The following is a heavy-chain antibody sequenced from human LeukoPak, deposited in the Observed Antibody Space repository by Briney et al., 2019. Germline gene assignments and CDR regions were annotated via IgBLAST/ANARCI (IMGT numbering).Heavy chain of an antibody. D-gene: IGHD5-12*01. V-gene: IGHV3-21*01. Sequence: GGSLRLSCAASGFTFSSYSMNWVRQAPGKGLEWVSSISSSSSYIYYAASVKARFTISRDNAKNSLYLQMNSLRAEDTAVYYCARATIKARAYYFDYWGQGTLVTVSS. CDR3: ARATIKARAYYFDY. J-gene: IGHJ4*02. CDR2: ISSSSSYI. CDR1: GFTFSSYS.